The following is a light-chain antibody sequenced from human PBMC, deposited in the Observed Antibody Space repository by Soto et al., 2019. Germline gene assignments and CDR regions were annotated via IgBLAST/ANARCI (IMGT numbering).Light chain of an antibody. J-gene: IGLJ1*01. CDR2: DVS. CDR1: SSDVGSSNG. V-gene: IGLV2-18*02. Sequence: QSVLTQPPSVSGSAGQSVAISCTGTSSDVGSSNGVSWYQQPPGTAPKLMIYDVSNRPSGVPDRFSGSKSGNTASLTISGLQAEDEADYYCSSYTTSSTYVFRTGTKVTVL. CDR3: SSYTTSSTYV.